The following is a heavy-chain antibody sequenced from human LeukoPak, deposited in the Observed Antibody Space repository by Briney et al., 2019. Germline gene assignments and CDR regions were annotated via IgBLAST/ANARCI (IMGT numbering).Heavy chain of an antibody. V-gene: IGHV4-39*07. D-gene: IGHD4-23*01. CDR3: ARDTTVVSLSDYYGMDV. J-gene: IGHJ6*02. CDR2: IYYSGST. CDR1: GGSISSYY. Sequence: SETLSLTCTVSGGSISSYYWGWIRQPPGKGLEWIGSIYYSGSTYYNPSLKSRVTISVDTSKNQFSLKLSSVTAADTAVYYCARDTTVVSLSDYYGMDVWGQGTTVTVSS.